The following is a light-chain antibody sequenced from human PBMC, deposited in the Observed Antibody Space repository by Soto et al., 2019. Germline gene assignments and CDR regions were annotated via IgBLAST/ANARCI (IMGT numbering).Light chain of an antibody. CDR3: QQCSSYPWT. V-gene: IGKV1-5*03. Sequence: DIQMTQSPSTLSASVGGRVTITCRASQSISSWLAWYQQKPGKAPKLLIYKASSLQSGVPSRFSGSGSGTEFTLTISSLQPDDFAAYYCQQCSSYPWTFGQGTKVEIK. CDR2: KAS. CDR1: QSISSW. J-gene: IGKJ1*01.